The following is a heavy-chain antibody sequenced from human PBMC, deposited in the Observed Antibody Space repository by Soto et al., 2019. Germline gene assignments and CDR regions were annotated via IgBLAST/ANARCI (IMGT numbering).Heavy chain of an antibody. D-gene: IGHD6-19*01. CDR3: ATSGSGWPLDY. CDR1: GFTFSSYG. J-gene: IGHJ4*02. CDR2: ISYDGSNK. Sequence: GGSLRLSCAASGFTFSSYGMHWVRQTPGKGLEWVAVISYDGSNKYYADSVKGRFTISRDNSKNTLYLQMNSLRAEDTAVYYCATSGSGWPLDYWGQGTLVTVSS. V-gene: IGHV3-30*03.